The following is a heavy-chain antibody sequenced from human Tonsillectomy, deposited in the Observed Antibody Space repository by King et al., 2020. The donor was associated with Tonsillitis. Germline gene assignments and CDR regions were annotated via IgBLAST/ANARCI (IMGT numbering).Heavy chain of an antibody. V-gene: IGHV4-39*07. J-gene: IGHJ3*02. CDR1: GGSISSSSYF. CDR3: ARSPARIAAAGTIPHDTFDI. D-gene: IGHD6-13*01. Sequence: QLQESGPGLVKPSETLSLTCTVSGGSISSSSYFWGWIRQSPGKGLEWIGSIYYTGSTYYNPSLKSRVTISVDTSKNQFSLELSSVTAADTAVYYCARSPARIAAAGTIPHDTFDIWGQGTMVTVSS. CDR2: IYYTGST.